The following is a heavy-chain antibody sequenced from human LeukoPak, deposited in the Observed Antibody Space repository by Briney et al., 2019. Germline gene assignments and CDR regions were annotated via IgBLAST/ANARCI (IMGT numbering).Heavy chain of an antibody. CDR2: IFATGTT. Sequence: SETLSLTCMVFGTSISSSNSYRWSWVRQSAGKGLEWIGRIFATGTTNYNPSLKSRVTMSVDTPNNRFSLRLRAVTAADTAVYYCTRGTVETTAGFEWGRGTLVTVYS. J-gene: IGHJ4*02. V-gene: IGHV4-4*07. CDR1: GTSISSSNSYR. D-gene: IGHD1-26*01. CDR3: TRGTVETTAGFE.